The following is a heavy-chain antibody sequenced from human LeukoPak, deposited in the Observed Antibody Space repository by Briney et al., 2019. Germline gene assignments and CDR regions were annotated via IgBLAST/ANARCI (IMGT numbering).Heavy chain of an antibody. CDR3: ARAPRPRYSSGWPTNY. CDR1: GYTFTSYG. CDR2: INTNTGNP. D-gene: IGHD6-19*01. Sequence: ASVKVSCKASGYTFTSYGISWVRQAPGQGLEWMGWINTNTGNPTYAQGFTGRFVFSLDTSVSTAYLQISSLKAEDTAVYYCARAPRPRYSSGWPTNYWDQGTLVTVSS. J-gene: IGHJ4*02. V-gene: IGHV7-4-1*02.